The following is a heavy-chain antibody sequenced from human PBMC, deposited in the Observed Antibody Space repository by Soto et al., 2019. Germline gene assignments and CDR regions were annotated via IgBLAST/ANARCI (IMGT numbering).Heavy chain of an antibody. D-gene: IGHD5-12*01. Sequence: SETLSLTFTVSGGSISSGGYSWNWIRQHPGKGLEWIGYIYYSGSTYYNPSLKSRVTISIDTSKNQFSLKLSSVTVADTAVYYCAREKSDRGYDNYFDPWGQGTLVTVSS. J-gene: IGHJ5*02. V-gene: IGHV4-31*03. CDR3: AREKSDRGYDNYFDP. CDR2: IYYSGST. CDR1: GGSISSGGYS.